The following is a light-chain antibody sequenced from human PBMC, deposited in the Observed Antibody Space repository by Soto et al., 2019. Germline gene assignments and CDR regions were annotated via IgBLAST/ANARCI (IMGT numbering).Light chain of an antibody. V-gene: IGLV2-14*01. CDR2: EVT. J-gene: IGLJ1*01. Sequence: QSALTQPASVSASPGQSITISCTGASSDVGAYDYVSWYQQHPGKAPKVIIFEVTNRPSGVSDRFSGSKSGNMASLTISGLQAEEEADYFCGSYTSRSTYVFGTGTKVTVL. CDR1: SSDVGAYDY. CDR3: GSYTSRSTYV.